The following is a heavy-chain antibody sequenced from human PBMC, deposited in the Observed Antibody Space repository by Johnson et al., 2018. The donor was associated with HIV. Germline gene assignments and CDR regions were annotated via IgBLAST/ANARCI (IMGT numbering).Heavy chain of an antibody. D-gene: IGHD3-9*01. CDR3: AKDTIAGVKGDSLI. CDR1: PFTFSRPG. CDR2: VGYECSNQ. Sequence: QLHLLGSGRCLLQPGPSLSLPCSPSPFTFSRPGLHCVRQAPGPRLPWCPVVGYECSNQLFADSGNGPFTISRDNSKNTVYLETNSLRAEDTAVYYCAKDTIAGVKGDSLIWGQGTMVTVSS. J-gene: IGHJ3*02. V-gene: IGHV3-30*02.